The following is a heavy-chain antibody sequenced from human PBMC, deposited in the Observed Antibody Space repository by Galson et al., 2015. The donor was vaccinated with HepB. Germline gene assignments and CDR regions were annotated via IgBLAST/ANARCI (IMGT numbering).Heavy chain of an antibody. D-gene: IGHD4-17*01. CDR2: IIPILGIA. J-gene: IGHJ6*02. CDR1: GGTFSSYA. V-gene: IGHV1-69*04. Sequence: SVKVSCKASGGTFSSYAISWVRQAPGQGLEWMGRIIPILGIANYAQKFQGRVTITADKSTSTAYMELSSLRSEDTAVYYCATSTTVTTVYYGMDVWGQGTTVAVSS. CDR3: ATSTTVTTVYYGMDV.